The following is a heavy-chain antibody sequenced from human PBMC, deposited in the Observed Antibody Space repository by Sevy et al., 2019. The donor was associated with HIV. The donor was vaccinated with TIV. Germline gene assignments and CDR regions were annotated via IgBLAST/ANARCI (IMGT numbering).Heavy chain of an antibody. D-gene: IGHD6-13*01. CDR3: ARDAAAADKYAFDI. Sequence: GGSLRLSCAASGFTFSSYAMHWVRQAPGKGLEWVAVISYDGSNKYYTDSVKGRFTISRDNSKNTLYLQMNSLRAEDTAVYYCARDAAAADKYAFDIWGQGTMVTVS. CDR1: GFTFSSYA. V-gene: IGHV3-30-3*01. CDR2: ISYDGSNK. J-gene: IGHJ3*02.